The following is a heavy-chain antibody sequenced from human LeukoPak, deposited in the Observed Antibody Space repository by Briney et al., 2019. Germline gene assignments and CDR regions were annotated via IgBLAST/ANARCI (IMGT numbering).Heavy chain of an antibody. CDR1: GGSFSGYY. CDR2: INHSGST. J-gene: IGHJ5*02. V-gene: IGHV4-34*01. Sequence: SGTLSLTCAVYGGSFSGYYWSWIRQPPGKGLELIGEINHSGSTNYNPSLKSRVTISVDTSKNQFSLKLSSVTAADTAVYYCARGAVIVVVPAGILNWFDPWGQGTLVTVSS. D-gene: IGHD2-2*02. CDR3: ARGAVIVVVPAGILNWFDP.